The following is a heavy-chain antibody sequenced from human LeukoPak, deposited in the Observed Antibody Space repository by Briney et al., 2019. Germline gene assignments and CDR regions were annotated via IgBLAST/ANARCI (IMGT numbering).Heavy chain of an antibody. CDR1: GYTFTSYY. V-gene: IGHV1-46*01. Sequence: ASVKVSCKASGYTFTSYYMHWVRQAPGQGLEWMGIINPSGGSTSYAQKFQGRVTMTRDTSTSTVYMELSSLRSEDTAVYYCATDGGYGSGYYYEHPDFDYWGQGTLVTVSS. CDR2: INPSGGST. CDR3: ATDGGYGSGYYYEHPDFDY. D-gene: IGHD3-22*01. J-gene: IGHJ4*02.